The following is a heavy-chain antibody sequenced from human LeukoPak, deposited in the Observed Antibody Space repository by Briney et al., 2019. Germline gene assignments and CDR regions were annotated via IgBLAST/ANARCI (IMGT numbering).Heavy chain of an antibody. CDR2: ISYSGST. CDR3: ARGVAAPGTGGLSWFDP. CDR1: GGSISSYY. V-gene: IGHV4-59*01. Sequence: SETLSLTCTVSGGSISSYYWSWIRQPPGKGLEWIGYISYSGSTNYNPSLKSRVTISVDTSKNQFSLKLSFVTAADTAVYYCARGVAAPGTGGLSWFDPWGQGTLVTVSS. J-gene: IGHJ5*02. D-gene: IGHD6-13*01.